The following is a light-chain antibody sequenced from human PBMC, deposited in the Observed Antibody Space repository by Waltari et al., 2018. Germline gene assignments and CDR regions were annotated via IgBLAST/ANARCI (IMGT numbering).Light chain of an antibody. CDR1: QNINNL. V-gene: IGKV1-5*03. Sequence: DIQMTQSPSTLSASVGDRVTLTCRASQNINNLLAWYQQKPGKAPKFLIYKVSRLEGGVPSRFSGSGSGTEFSLTINSLQPDDFATYFCQQYKTYPLTFGGGTKVDIK. J-gene: IGKJ4*01. CDR3: QQYKTYPLT. CDR2: KVS.